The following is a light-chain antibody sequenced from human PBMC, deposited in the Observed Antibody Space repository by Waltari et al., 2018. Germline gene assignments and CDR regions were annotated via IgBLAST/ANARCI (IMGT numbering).Light chain of an antibody. Sequence: DIQLTQSPSSLSASVGDRVTITCRASQPIASWLAWDQHKPGQAPKLLIYAASNLESGVPSRFRGAGSGTDFTLNINSLQPEDFATYYCQQASGLPLTFGGGTKVDIK. J-gene: IGKJ4*01. CDR1: QPIASW. CDR2: AAS. V-gene: IGKV1D-12*01. CDR3: QQASGLPLT.